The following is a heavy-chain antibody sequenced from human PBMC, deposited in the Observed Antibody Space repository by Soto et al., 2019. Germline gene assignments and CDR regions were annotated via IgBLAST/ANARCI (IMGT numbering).Heavy chain of an antibody. CDR3: ARDPGSGPYYYYGMDV. CDR1: GYTFTSYA. Sequence: QVQLVQSGAEVKKPGASVKVSCKASGYTFTSYAMHWVRQAPGQRLEWMGWINAGNGNTKYSQKFQGRVTITRDTSASTAYMELSSLRSEDTAVYYCARDPGSGPYYYYGMDVWGQGTTITVSS. D-gene: IGHD6-19*01. CDR2: INAGNGNT. V-gene: IGHV1-3*01. J-gene: IGHJ6*02.